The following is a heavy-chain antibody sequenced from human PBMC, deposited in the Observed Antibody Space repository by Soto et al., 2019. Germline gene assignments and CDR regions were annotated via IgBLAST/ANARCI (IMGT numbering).Heavy chain of an antibody. J-gene: IGHJ4*02. D-gene: IGHD3-22*01. CDR2: VYYSGST. V-gene: IGHV4-31*03. CDR3: DIDSGGYYQFDN. Sequence: PSETLSLTCSVSGGSISSSGYYCTWIRQHPGKGLEWIGYVYYSGSTYYNPSLKSRVTISVDTSRNQFSLNLRSVTAAETAVYYCDIDSGGYYQFDNWGQGTLVTVSS. CDR1: GGSISSSGYY.